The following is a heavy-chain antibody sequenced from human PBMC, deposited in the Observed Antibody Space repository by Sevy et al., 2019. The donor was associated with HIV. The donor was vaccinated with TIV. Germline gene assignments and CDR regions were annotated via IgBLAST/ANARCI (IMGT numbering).Heavy chain of an antibody. V-gene: IGHV4-31*03. D-gene: IGHD3-10*01. J-gene: IGHJ4*02. CDR2: IYYSGST. CDR3: ARDSGMETGGEASVFDY. CDR1: GGSISSGGYY. Sequence: SETLSLTCTVSGGSISSGGYYWSWIRQHPGKGLEWIGYIYYSGSTYYNPSLKSRVTISVDTSKNQFSLKLSSVTAADTAVYYCARDSGMETGGEASVFDYWGQGTLVTVSS.